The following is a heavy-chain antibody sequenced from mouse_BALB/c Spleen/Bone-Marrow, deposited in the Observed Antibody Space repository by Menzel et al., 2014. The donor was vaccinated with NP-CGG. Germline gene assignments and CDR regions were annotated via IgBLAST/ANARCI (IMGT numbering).Heavy chain of an antibody. CDR3: VRDYYGSYFDV. CDR1: GFSLTSYD. CDR2: IWTGGGT. D-gene: IGHD1-1*01. Sequence: VKLMESGPGLVAPSQSLSITCTVSGFSLTSYDISWIRQPPGKGLEWLGVIWTGGGTNYNSAFMSRLSISKDNSKSQVFLKMNSPQTDDTAIYYCVRDYYGSYFDVWGAGTTVTVSS. V-gene: IGHV2-9-2*01. J-gene: IGHJ1*01.